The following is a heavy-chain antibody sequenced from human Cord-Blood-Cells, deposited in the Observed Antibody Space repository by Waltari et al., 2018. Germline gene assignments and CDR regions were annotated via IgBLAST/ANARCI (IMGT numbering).Heavy chain of an antibody. J-gene: IGHJ4*02. V-gene: IGHV4-4*07. Sequence: QVQLQESGPGRVKPSETLSLTCTVSGGSISSYYCSWIRQPAGKGLEWIGRIYTSGSTNYNPSLKSRVTMSVDTSKNQFSLKLSSVTAADTAVYYCARANYYGSGSYSYYFDYWGQGTLVTVSS. CDR2: IYTSGST. CDR3: ARANYYGSGSYSYYFDY. D-gene: IGHD3-10*01. CDR1: GGSISSYY.